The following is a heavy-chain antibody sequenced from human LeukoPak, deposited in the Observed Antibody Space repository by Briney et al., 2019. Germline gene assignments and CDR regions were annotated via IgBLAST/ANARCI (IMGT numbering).Heavy chain of an antibody. CDR3: ARDRLERLGGHFDY. D-gene: IGHD1-1*01. Sequence: GGSLRLSCAASGFTFSSYAMHWVRQAPGKGLEWVAVISYDGSNKYYADSVKGRFTISRDNSKNTLYLQMNSLRAEDTAVYYCARDRLERLGGHFDYWGQGTLVTVSS. CDR1: GFTFSSYA. V-gene: IGHV3-30*04. CDR2: ISYDGSNK. J-gene: IGHJ4*02.